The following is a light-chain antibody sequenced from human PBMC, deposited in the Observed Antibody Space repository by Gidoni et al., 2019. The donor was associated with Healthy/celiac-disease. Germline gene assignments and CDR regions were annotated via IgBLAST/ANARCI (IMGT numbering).Light chain of an antibody. CDR3: KQANSFPRT. CDR2: AAS. V-gene: IGKV1-12*01. J-gene: IGKJ4*01. Sequence: DIQMTQSPSSVSASVGDRVTTTCRASQGSSSWLAWYQQKPGKAPKLLIDAASSLQSGVPSRFSGSGSGTDLTLTSSSLQPEDFATYYCKQANSFPRTFGGGTKVEIK. CDR1: QGSSSW.